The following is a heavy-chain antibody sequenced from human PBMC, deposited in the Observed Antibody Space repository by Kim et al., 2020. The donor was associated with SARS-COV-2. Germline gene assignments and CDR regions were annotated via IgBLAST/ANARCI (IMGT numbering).Heavy chain of an antibody. CDR2: IWYDGSNK. CDR1: GFTFSSYA. V-gene: IGHV3-33*06. J-gene: IGHJ4*02. Sequence: GGSLRLSCAASGFTFSSYAMHWVRQAPGKGLEWVAVIWYDGSNKYYADSVKGRFTISRDNSKNTLYLQMNSLRAEDTAEYYCAKDRNSGWRQAFDYWGQG. CDR3: AKDRNSGWRQAFDY. D-gene: IGHD6-19*01.